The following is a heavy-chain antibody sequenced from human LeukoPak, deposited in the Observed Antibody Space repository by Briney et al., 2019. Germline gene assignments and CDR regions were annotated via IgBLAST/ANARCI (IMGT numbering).Heavy chain of an antibody. Sequence: TGGSLRLSCAASGFTFSSSAMTWVRQAPGKGLEWVSAISGSDGSTYYADSVKGRFTISRDDSKNTLYLQMNSLRAEDTAVYYCARARWLRSGFDYWGQGTLVTVSS. D-gene: IGHD5-12*01. CDR3: ARARWLRSGFDY. V-gene: IGHV3-23*01. CDR2: ISGSDGST. J-gene: IGHJ4*02. CDR1: GFTFSSSA.